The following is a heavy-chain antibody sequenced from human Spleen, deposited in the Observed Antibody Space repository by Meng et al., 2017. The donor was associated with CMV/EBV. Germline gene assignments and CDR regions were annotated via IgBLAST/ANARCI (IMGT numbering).Heavy chain of an antibody. CDR3: ARDSLRDFWSGYFNGMDV. J-gene: IGHJ6*02. CDR2: IKKDGSEK. Sequence: GESLKISCAASGFTFSSHWMSWVRQAPGKGLEWVANIKKDGSEKYYVDYVKGRFTISRDNAKNSLYLQMNSLRAEDTAVYYCARDSLRDFWSGYFNGMDVWGQGTTVTVSS. D-gene: IGHD3-3*01. CDR1: GFTFSSHW. V-gene: IGHV3-7*01.